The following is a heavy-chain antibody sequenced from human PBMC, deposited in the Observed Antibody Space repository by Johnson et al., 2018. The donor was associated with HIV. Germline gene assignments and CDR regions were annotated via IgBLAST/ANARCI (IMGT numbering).Heavy chain of an antibody. D-gene: IGHD1-1*01. Sequence: QMQLVESGGGVVQPGGSLRLSCAASGFIFSTFGMHWVRQAPGKGLEWVAFFRYDGSSKYYGDPVNGRFTISRDESKNTLFLEMDSLRPEDTALYYCARECRSGTGNVPGRHARDVWGQGTMVTVSS. J-gene: IGHJ3*01. CDR2: FRYDGSSK. V-gene: IGHV3-30*02. CDR3: ARECRSGTGNVPGRHARDV. CDR1: GFIFSTFG.